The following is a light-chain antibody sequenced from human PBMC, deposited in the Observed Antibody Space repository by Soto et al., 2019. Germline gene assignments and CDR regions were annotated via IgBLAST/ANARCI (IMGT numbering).Light chain of an antibody. J-gene: IGKJ3*01. Sequence: DIQMTQSPSSLSASVGDRVTITCRASQSISTYLNWYQQKPGKAPKLLIYAASSLQSGVPSRFSGRGSGTDFTLTISSXRPEDFATYYCQQSYNTLFTFGPGTKVDIK. CDR1: QSISTY. V-gene: IGKV1-39*01. CDR3: QQSYNTLFT. CDR2: AAS.